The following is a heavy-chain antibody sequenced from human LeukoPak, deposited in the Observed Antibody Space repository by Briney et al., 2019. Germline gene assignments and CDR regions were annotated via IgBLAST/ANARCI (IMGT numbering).Heavy chain of an antibody. CDR3: AKLKGAQFSGYYYGH. CDR1: GFTFSSYA. V-gene: IGHV3-23*01. Sequence: GGSPRLSCAASGFTFSSYAMSWVRQAPGKGLEWVSAISGSGGSTYYADSVKGRFTISRDNSKNTLYLQMNSLRAEDTAVYYCAKLKGAQFSGYYYGHWGQGTLVTVSS. D-gene: IGHD3-22*01. J-gene: IGHJ4*02. CDR2: ISGSGGST.